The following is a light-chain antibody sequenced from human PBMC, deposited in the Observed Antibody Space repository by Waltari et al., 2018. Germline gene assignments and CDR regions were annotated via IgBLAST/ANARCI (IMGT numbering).Light chain of an antibody. V-gene: IGKV1-5*03. CDR3: QQYNSNSLLP. Sequence: DIQMTQSPSTLSASVGDRVTITCRASQSINNRLAWYQQKPGKAPNLLIYDASTLEVGVPSRFSGSGSGTDFTLTISSLQPDDFATYYCQQYNSNSLLPFGGGTKVEIK. CDR2: DAS. J-gene: IGKJ4*01. CDR1: QSINNR.